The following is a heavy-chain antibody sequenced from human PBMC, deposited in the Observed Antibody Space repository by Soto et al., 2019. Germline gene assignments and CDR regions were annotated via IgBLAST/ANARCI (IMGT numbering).Heavy chain of an antibody. D-gene: IGHD6-13*01. CDR1: GFTFSSYS. J-gene: IGHJ6*02. CDR3: ARLNSSSWYENYYGMDV. V-gene: IGHV3-21*01. CDR2: ISSSSSYI. Sequence: EVQLVESGGGLVKPGGSLRLSCAASGFTFSSYSMNWVRQAPGKGLEWVSSISSSSSYIYYADSVKGRFTISRDNAKNSLYLQMNSLRAEDTAVYYCARLNSSSWYENYYGMDVWGQGTTVTVSS.